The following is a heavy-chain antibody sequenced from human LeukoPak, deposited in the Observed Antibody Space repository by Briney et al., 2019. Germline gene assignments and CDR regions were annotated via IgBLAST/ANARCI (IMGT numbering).Heavy chain of an antibody. V-gene: IGHV5-51*01. CDR2: IYPGYSDT. J-gene: IGHJ6*02. Sequence: GESLKISCKGSGYSFTSYWIGWVRQMPGKGLEWMVIIYPGYSDTRYSPSFQGQVTISADKSISTAYLQWSSLKASDTAMYYCARHDYCSSTSCYYYYGMDVWGQGTTVTVSS. CDR1: GYSFTSYW. D-gene: IGHD2-2*01. CDR3: ARHDYCSSTSCYYYYGMDV.